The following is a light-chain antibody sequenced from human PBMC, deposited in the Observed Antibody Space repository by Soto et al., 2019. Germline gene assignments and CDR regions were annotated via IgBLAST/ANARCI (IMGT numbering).Light chain of an antibody. Sequence: QSALTQPVSVSGSPGQSITISCTGTSSDVGGYNYVSWYQQHPGKSPKLMIYDVSNRPSGVSNRFSGSKSGNTASLTISGLQAEDDADYYCSSYTSSSTPVVFGGGTMRTVL. V-gene: IGLV2-14*01. J-gene: IGLJ2*01. CDR3: SSYTSSSTPVV. CDR2: DVS. CDR1: SSDVGGYNY.